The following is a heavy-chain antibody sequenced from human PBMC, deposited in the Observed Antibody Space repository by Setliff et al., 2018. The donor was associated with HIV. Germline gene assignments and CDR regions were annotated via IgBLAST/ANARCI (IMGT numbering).Heavy chain of an antibody. J-gene: IGHJ4*02. D-gene: IGHD4-17*01. CDR1: GPSISIHY. Sequence: SETLSLTCTVSGPSISIHYWSWIRQSPGKGFEWIGYIYSTGSTNYNPSLQSRVTISMVASRNQFSLTVTSVTAADTAVYYCAKGAAFYGDYTFDHWGQGRQVTVSS. CDR2: IYSTGST. V-gene: IGHV4-59*11. CDR3: AKGAAFYGDYTFDH.